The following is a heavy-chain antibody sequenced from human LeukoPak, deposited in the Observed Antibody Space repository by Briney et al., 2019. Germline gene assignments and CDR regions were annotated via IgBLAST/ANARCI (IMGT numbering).Heavy chain of an antibody. V-gene: IGHV3-7*01. CDR1: GLTFSSYW. J-gene: IGHJ3*02. CDR3: ARDLAGPPQEAFGI. CDR2: IKQDGSEK. Sequence: GGSLRLSCAASGLTFSSYWMSWVRQAPGKGLEWVANIKQDGSEKHYVDSVTGRFTISRDNAKNSLYLQMNSLRADDTAVYYCARDLAGPPQEAFGIWDQGTMVTVSS.